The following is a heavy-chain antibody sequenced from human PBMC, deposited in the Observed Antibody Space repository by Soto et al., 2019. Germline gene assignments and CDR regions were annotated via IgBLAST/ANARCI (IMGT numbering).Heavy chain of an antibody. D-gene: IGHD6-25*01. CDR2: IYWDDDK. J-gene: IGHJ4*02. CDR1: GFSLRMSGVG. Sequence: QITLKESGPTLVKPTQTLTLTCNFSGFSLRMSGVGVGWIRQPPGKALEWLALIYWDDDKRFSPSLRSRLTIPKDTSKNQVVLTMANMDPLETGTYYCAHAPGSSGWATMHYWGQGTLVTVSS. V-gene: IGHV2-5*02. CDR3: AHAPGSSGWATMHY.